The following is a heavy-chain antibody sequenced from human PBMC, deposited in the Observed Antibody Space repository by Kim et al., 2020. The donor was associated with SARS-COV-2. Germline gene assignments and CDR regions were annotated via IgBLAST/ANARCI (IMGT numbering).Heavy chain of an antibody. J-gene: IGHJ3*02. D-gene: IGHD6-13*01. Sequence: GGSLRLSCEASGFTFSSYAFHWVRQAPGKGLEWVAVISDDGTNEYYADSVKGRFTISRDNSKNILYLQMNSLRPEDAAVYFCARGRDTTRWYGAAFDMWGQETMVTVSS. V-gene: IGHV3-30*04. CDR1: GFTFSSYA. CDR2: ISDDGTNE. CDR3: ARGRDTTRWYGAAFDM.